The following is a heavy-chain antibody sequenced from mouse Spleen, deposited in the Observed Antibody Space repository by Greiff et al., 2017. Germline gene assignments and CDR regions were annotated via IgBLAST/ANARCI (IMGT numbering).Heavy chain of an antibody. D-gene: IGHD2-3*01. Sequence: QVQLQQPGAELVKPGASVKLSCKASGYTFTSYWMQWVKQRPGQGLEWIGEIDPSDSYTNYNQKFKGKATLTVDTSSSTAYMQLSSLTSEDSAVYYCARRGGYYVLDYWGQGTSVTVSS. J-gene: IGHJ4*01. CDR3: ARRGGYYVLDY. V-gene: IGHV1-50*01. CDR1: GYTFTSYW. CDR2: IDPSDSYT.